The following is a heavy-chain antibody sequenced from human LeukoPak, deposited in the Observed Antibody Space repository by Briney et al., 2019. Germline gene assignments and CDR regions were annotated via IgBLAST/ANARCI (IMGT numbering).Heavy chain of an antibody. CDR2: ISWDSGSS. Sequence: GGSLRLSCAASGFNLDDYAMHWVRPAPGKGLEWVSSISWDSGSSVYVDSVKGRFTISRDNAKNSLYLQMDSLTPEDSALYYCVKDLRLDLHLDTFHIWGRGTRVTVSS. D-gene: IGHD1-1*01. V-gene: IGHV3-9*01. CDR3: VKDLRLDLHLDTFHI. J-gene: IGHJ3*02. CDR1: GFNLDDYA.